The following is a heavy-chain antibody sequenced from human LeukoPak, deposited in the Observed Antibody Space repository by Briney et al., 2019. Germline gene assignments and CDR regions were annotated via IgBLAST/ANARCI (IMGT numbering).Heavy chain of an antibody. V-gene: IGHV3-7*03. J-gene: IGHJ6*02. Sequence: GGSLRLSCAASGFTFSSYWMNRARQAPGKGLEWVASINHNGNVNYYVDSVKGRFTISRDDAKNSLYLQMSNLRAEDTAVYFCARGGGLDVWGQGATVTVSS. CDR2: INHNGNVN. CDR1: GFTFSSYW. CDR3: ARGGGLDV. D-gene: IGHD3-16*01.